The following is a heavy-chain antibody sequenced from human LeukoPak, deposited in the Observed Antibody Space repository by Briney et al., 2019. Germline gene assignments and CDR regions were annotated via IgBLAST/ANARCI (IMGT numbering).Heavy chain of an antibody. CDR2: INHGGST. J-gene: IGHJ5*02. Sequence: SETLSLTCAVYGGSFSGYYWSWIRQPPGKGLEWIGEINHGGSTNYNPSLKSRVTISVDTSKNQFSLKLSSVTAAAAAVYYCARGGGYCSSTSCPNTNWFDPWGQGTLVTVSS. V-gene: IGHV4-34*01. CDR3: ARGGGYCSSTSCPNTNWFDP. CDR1: GGSFSGYY. D-gene: IGHD2-2*01.